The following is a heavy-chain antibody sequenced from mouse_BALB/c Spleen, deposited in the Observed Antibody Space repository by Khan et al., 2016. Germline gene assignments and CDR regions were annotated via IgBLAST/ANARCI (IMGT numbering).Heavy chain of an antibody. CDR3: ARYDGSTYVGGMDY. CDR1: GDSITSGY. V-gene: IGHV3-8*02. Sequence: EVQLQESGPSLVKLSQTLSLTCSVTGDSITSGYWNWIRKFPGNKLEYMGYISHSGSTYYNPSLKSRISITRDTSKNQYYLQLNSVTTEDTATYXRARYDGSTYVGGMDYWGQGTAVTVSS. CDR2: ISHSGST. D-gene: IGHD1-1*01. J-gene: IGHJ4*01.